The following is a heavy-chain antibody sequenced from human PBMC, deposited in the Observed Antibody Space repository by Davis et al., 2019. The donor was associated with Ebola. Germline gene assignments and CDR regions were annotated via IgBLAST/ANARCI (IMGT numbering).Heavy chain of an antibody. V-gene: IGHV3-21*01. Sequence: GESLKISCAASGFTFNTYTMNWLRPAPGKGLEWVSSIDSSSTYISSADSVKGRFTISRDNAKNSLYLQMNSLRAEDTAVYYCARGSSSYYYYLIDLWGRGTLVTVSS. CDR3: ARGSSSYYYYLIDL. D-gene: IGHD6-13*01. J-gene: IGHJ2*01. CDR2: IDSSSTYI. CDR1: GFTFNTYT.